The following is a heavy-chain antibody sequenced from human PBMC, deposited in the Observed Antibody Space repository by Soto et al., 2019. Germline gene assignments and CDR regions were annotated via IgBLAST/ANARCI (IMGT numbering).Heavy chain of an antibody. CDR3: AKDRYCSGGSCYSDY. CDR1: GFTFSSYA. V-gene: IGHV3-23*01. D-gene: IGHD2-15*01. Sequence: GGSLRLSCAASGFTFSSYAMSWVRQAPGKGLEWVSAISGGGGSTYYADSVKGRFTISRDNSKNTLYLQMNSLRAEDTAVYYCAKDRYCSGGSCYSDYWGQGTLVTVS. J-gene: IGHJ4*02. CDR2: ISGGGGST.